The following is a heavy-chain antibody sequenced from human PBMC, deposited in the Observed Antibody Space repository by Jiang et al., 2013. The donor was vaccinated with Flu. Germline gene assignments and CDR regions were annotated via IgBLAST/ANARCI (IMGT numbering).Heavy chain of an antibody. CDR3: ARRQLGIVGVTFDS. Sequence: GAEVKKPGESLKISCKGFGYSFNTYWIAWVRQMPGKGLEWMGIIYPGDSDTRYSPSFEGQVTISADKSISTAYLQWSSLKASDTAMYYCARRQLGIVGVTFDSWGQGPWSPSPQ. V-gene: IGHV5-51*01. D-gene: IGHD1-26*01. J-gene: IGHJ4*02. CDR2: IYPGDSDT. CDR1: GYSFNTYW.